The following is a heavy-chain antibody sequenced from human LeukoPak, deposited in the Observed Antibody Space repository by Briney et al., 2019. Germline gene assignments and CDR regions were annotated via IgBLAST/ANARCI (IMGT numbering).Heavy chain of an antibody. D-gene: IGHD6-13*01. Sequence: SETLSLTCTVSGDSVSNVRYSWSWIRQHPGKGLEWIGYIYYSGSTYYNPSLKSRVTISVDTSKNQFSLKLSSVTAADTAVYYCASTIAAAGYNWFDPWGQGTLVTVSS. CDR1: GDSVSNVRYS. J-gene: IGHJ5*02. CDR3: ASTIAAAGYNWFDP. CDR2: IYYSGST. V-gene: IGHV4-31*03.